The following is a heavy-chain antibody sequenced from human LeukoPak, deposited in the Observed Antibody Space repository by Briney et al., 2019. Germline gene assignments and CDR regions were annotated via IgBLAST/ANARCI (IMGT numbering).Heavy chain of an antibody. CDR3: ATGYCSSTSCYNYYYYYMDV. J-gene: IGHJ6*03. D-gene: IGHD2-2*02. CDR2: IIPIFGTA. CDR1: GCTFSSYA. Sequence: SVKVSCKASGCTFSSYAISWVRQAPGQGLEWMGGIIPIFGTANYAQKIQGRVTITTDESTSTAYMEMSSLRSEDTAVYYCATGYCSSTSCYNYYYYYMDVWGKGTTVTVSS. V-gene: IGHV1-69*05.